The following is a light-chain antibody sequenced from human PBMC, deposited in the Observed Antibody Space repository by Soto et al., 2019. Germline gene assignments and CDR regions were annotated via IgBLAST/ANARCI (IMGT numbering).Light chain of an antibody. V-gene: IGKV3-20*01. CDR2: GAS. CDR3: QQYGSSPWT. J-gene: IGKJ1*01. CDR1: PSVSGSN. Sequence: EIVLTQSPGTLSLSPGERATLSCRASPSVSGSNLAWYQQKPGQAPRLVIYGASSRATGIPDRFSGSGSGTDFTLTISRLEPEDFAVYYCQQYGSSPWTFGQGTKVDTK.